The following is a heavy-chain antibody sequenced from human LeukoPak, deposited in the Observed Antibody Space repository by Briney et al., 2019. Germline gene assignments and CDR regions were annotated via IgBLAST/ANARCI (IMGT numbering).Heavy chain of an antibody. CDR1: GGSFSSGRHY. V-gene: IGHV4-31*03. Sequence: SETLSLTCTVSGGSFSSGRHYWSWIRRHPGEGLEWIGYIYFSGSTYYNPSLKGRLTISVDTSKNQFSLQLTSVTAADTAVYYCARMGANYYDSSGYYFDYWGQGILVTVSS. J-gene: IGHJ4*02. D-gene: IGHD3-22*01. CDR2: IYFSGST. CDR3: ARMGANYYDSSGYYFDY.